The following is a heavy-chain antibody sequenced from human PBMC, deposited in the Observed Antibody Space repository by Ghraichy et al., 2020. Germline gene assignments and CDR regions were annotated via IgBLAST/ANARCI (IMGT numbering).Heavy chain of an antibody. J-gene: IGHJ4*02. CDR2: ISSSSSYI. V-gene: IGHV3-21*01. CDR1: GFTFSSYS. Sequence: GGSLRLSCAASGFTFSSYSMNWVRQAPGKGLEWVSSISSSSSYIYYADSVKGRFTISRDNAKNSLYLQMNSLRAEDTAVYYCARDLTHYYDSSGYSYWGQGTLVTVSS. D-gene: IGHD3-22*01. CDR3: ARDLTHYYDSSGYSY.